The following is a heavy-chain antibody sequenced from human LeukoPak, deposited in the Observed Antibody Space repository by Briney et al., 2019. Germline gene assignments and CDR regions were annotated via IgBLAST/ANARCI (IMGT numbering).Heavy chain of an antibody. CDR3: AKAGGLRQHRHWYFDL. CDR1: GFTFSSYA. CDR2: ISGSGGGT. D-gene: IGHD3-16*01. Sequence: GGSPRLSCAASGFTFSSYAMSWVRQAPGKGLEWVSTISGSGGGTYYADSVKGRFTISRDNSKNTLYLQMDSLRAEDTAVYFCAKAGGLRQHRHWYFDLWGRGTLVTVSS. V-gene: IGHV3-23*01. J-gene: IGHJ2*01.